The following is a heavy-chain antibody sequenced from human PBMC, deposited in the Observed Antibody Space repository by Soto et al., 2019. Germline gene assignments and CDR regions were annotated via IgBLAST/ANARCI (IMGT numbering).Heavy chain of an antibody. V-gene: IGHV3-64D*06. CDR3: VKDRYMDY. Sequence: PGGSLRLSCSVSVFPLITYAMHLVRQAPAKGLEYVSSISSNGYGTYYAASVKGRFIISRDNSKNTLYLQMSSLRAEDTAVYYCVKDRYMDYSGQGTLVTVSS. J-gene: IGHJ4*02. CDR2: ISSNGYGT. CDR1: VFPLITYA.